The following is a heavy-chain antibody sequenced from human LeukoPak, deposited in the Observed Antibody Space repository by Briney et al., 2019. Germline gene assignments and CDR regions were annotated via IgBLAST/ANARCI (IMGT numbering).Heavy chain of an antibody. J-gene: IGHJ4*02. CDR3: ARGSSVGASLFDY. CDR2: ISSSSSTI. V-gene: IGHV3-48*01. D-gene: IGHD1-26*01. Sequence: PGGSLRLSCAASGFTFSSYSMNWVRQAPGKGLEWVSYISSSSSTIYYADSVKGRFTISRDNAKNSLYLQMNSLRAEDTAVYYCARGSSVGASLFDYWGQGTLVTDSS. CDR1: GFTFSSYS.